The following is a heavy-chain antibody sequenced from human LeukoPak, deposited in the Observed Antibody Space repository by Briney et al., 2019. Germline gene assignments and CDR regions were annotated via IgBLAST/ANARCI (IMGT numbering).Heavy chain of an antibody. V-gene: IGHV4-59*08. Sequence: PSETLSLTCTVSGGSISSYYWSWIRQPPGKGLEWIGYIYYSGSTNYNPSLKSRVTISVDTSKNQFSLKLSSVTAADTAVYYCARTETGDHFGYWGQGTLVTVSS. D-gene: IGHD7-27*01. CDR3: ARTETGDHFGY. CDR2: IYYSGST. J-gene: IGHJ4*02. CDR1: GGSISSYY.